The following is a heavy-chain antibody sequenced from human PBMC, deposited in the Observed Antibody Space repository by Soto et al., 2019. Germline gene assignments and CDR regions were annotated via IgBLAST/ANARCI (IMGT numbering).Heavy chain of an antibody. Sequence: EVQLVESGGGLVQPGGSLRLSCAASGFTFSSYSMNWVRQAPGKGLEWVSYISSSSSTIYYADPVKGRFTISRDNAKNSRYLQMTSLRAEDTAVYYCAREDSSSWLTWFDPWGQGTLVTVSS. CDR1: GFTFSSYS. J-gene: IGHJ5*02. V-gene: IGHV3-48*01. CDR3: AREDSSSWLTWFDP. CDR2: ISSSSSTI. D-gene: IGHD6-13*01.